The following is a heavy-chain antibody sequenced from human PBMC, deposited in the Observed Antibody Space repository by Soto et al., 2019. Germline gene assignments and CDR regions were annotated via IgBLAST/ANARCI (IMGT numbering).Heavy chain of an antibody. Sequence: PRGSLRLSCAASGFTFSDYYMSWIRQAPGKGLEWVSYISSSGSTIYYADSVKGRFTISRDNAKNSLYLQMNSLRAEDTAVYYCASPIVATIYNYYYGMDVWGQGTTVTVSS. D-gene: IGHD5-12*01. CDR2: ISSSGSTI. CDR3: ASPIVATIYNYYYGMDV. J-gene: IGHJ6*01. CDR1: GFTFSDYY. V-gene: IGHV3-11*01.